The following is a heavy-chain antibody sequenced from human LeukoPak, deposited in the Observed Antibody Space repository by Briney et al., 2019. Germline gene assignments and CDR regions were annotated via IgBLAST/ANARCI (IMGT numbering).Heavy chain of an antibody. CDR1: GGSIKSNNW. CDR3: AGPSYDSSGYYHDY. J-gene: IGHJ4*02. CDR2: IYHSGST. D-gene: IGHD3-22*01. Sequence: PSGTLSLTCAVSGGSIKSNNWWSWVRQPPGKGLEWIGEIYHSGSTNYNPSLESRVTVSVDKSKNQFSLDLSSVTAADTAVYYCAGPSYDSSGYYHDYWGQGTLVTVSS. V-gene: IGHV4-4*02.